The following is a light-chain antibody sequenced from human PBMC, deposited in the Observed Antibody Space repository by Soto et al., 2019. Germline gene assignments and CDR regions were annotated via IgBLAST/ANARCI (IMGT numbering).Light chain of an antibody. V-gene: IGKV2D-29*01. CDR3: MQSMQLPIT. J-gene: IGKJ5*01. CDR2: EVS. CDR1: HSVTSDY. Sequence: EIVLTQSPCPLSLSPGERATLSCRASHSVTSDYLAWYLQKPGQPPQLLIYEVSHRFSGVPDRFSGSGSGTDFTLKISRVEAEDVGVYYCMQSMQLPITFGQGTRLEIK.